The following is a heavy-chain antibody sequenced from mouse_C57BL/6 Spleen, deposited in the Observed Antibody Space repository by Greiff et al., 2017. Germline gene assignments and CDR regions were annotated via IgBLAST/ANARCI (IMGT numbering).Heavy chain of an antibody. CDR3: AREGYGSSYHYYAMDY. V-gene: IGHV5-4*01. CDR1: GFTFSSYA. Sequence: EVQVVESGGGLVKPGGSLKLSCAASGFTFSSYAMSWVRQTPEKRLEWVATISDGGSYTYYPDNVKGRFTISRDNAKNNLYLQMSHLKSEDTAMYYCAREGYGSSYHYYAMDYWGQGTSVTVSS. CDR2: ISDGGSYT. J-gene: IGHJ4*01. D-gene: IGHD1-1*01.